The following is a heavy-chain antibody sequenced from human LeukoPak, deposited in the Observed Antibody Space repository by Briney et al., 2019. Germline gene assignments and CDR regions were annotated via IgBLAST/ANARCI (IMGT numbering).Heavy chain of an antibody. J-gene: IGHJ6*03. D-gene: IGHD5-18*01. CDR3: ARSTAMAVYYYYMDV. CDR2: IYTSGST. CDR1: GGSISSGSYY. Sequence: PSETLSLTCTVSGGSISSGSYYWSWIRQPAGKGLEWFGRIYTSGSTNYNPSLKSRVTISVDTSKNQFSLKLSSVTAAGTGVYYCARSTAMAVYYYYMDVWGKGTTVTVSS. V-gene: IGHV4-61*02.